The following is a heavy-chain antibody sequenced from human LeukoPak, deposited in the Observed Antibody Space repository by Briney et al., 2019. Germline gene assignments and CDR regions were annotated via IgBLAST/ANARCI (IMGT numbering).Heavy chain of an antibody. CDR3: ARATYQFGETFDY. Sequence: PSETLSLTCTVSGGSISSCSYYWVWLRQPPGKGLEWIVSLYYTGNTYYNPSLKSRVTISVDTSKNQFSLKLSSVTAADTAVYYCARATYQFGETFDYWGQGTLVTVSS. J-gene: IGHJ4*02. V-gene: IGHV4-39*07. CDR2: LYYTGNT. D-gene: IGHD3-10*01. CDR1: GGSISSCSYY.